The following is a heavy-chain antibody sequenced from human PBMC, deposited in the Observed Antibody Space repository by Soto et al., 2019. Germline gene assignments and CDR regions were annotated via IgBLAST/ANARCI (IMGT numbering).Heavy chain of an antibody. CDR1: GFTFSSYG. D-gene: IGHD2-15*01. Sequence: GGSLRLSCAASGFTFSSYGMHWVRQAPGKGLEWVAVISYDGSNKYYADSVKGRFTISRDNSKNTLYLQMNSLRAEDTAVYYCAKDRWDYWGHGTLVTVSS. CDR2: ISYDGSNK. CDR3: AKDRWDY. V-gene: IGHV3-30*18. J-gene: IGHJ4*01.